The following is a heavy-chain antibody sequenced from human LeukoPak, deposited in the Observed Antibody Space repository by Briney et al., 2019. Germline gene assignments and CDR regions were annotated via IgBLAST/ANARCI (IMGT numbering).Heavy chain of an antibody. CDR1: GFTFSSYG. J-gene: IGHJ4*02. Sequence: GGSLRLSCAASGFTFSSYGMHWVRQAPGKGLEWVAVIWNDGSNKYYADSVKGRFTISRDNSKNTLYLQMNRLRAEDTAVYYCAKNYYGSGSYSKLHDYWGQGTLVTVSS. CDR3: AKNYYGSGSYSKLHDY. V-gene: IGHV3-33*06. D-gene: IGHD3-10*01. CDR2: IWNDGSNK.